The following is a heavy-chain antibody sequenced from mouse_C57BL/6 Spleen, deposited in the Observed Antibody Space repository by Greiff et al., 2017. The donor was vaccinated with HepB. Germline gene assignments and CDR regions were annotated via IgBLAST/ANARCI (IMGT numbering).Heavy chain of an antibody. V-gene: IGHV1-50*01. J-gene: IGHJ4*01. Sequence: QVQLKQPGAELVKPGASVKLSCKASGYTFTSYWMQWVKQRPGQGLEWIGEIDPSDSYTNYNQKFKGKATLTVDTSSSTAYMQLSSLTSEDSAVYYCARVYDYHAMDYWGQGTSVTVSS. CDR1: GYTFTSYW. CDR3: ARVYDYHAMDY. D-gene: IGHD1-1*01. CDR2: IDPSDSYT.